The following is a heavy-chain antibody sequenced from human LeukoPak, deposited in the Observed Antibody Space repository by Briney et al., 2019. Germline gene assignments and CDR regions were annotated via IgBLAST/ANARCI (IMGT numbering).Heavy chain of an antibody. CDR1: SGSISSSSYY. CDR3: ARVRGSGSYYNHFYFDY. CDR2: IYYSGST. J-gene: IGHJ4*02. Sequence: KPSETLSLTCTVSSGSISSSSYYWGWIRQPPGKGLEWIGSIYYSGSTYYNPSLKSRVTISVDTSKNQFSLKLSSVTAADTAVYYCARVRGSGSYYNHFYFDYWGQGTLVTVSS. V-gene: IGHV4-39*07. D-gene: IGHD3-10*01.